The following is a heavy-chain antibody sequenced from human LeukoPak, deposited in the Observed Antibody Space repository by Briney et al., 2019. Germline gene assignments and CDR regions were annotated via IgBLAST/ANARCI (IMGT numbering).Heavy chain of an antibody. J-gene: IGHJ4*02. Sequence: GASVKVSCKASGGTFSSYAISWVRQAPGQGLEWMGRSLPILGIANYAQKFQGRVTITADKSTSTAYMELSSLRSEDTAVYYCARLEYYYDSSGYYPTYYFDYWGQGTLVTVSS. D-gene: IGHD3-22*01. CDR1: GGTFSSYA. CDR3: ARLEYYYDSSGYYPTYYFDY. V-gene: IGHV1-69*04. CDR2: SLPILGIA.